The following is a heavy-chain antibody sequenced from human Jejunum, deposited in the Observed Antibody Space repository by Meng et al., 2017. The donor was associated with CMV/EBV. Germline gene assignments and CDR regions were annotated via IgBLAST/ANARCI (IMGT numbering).Heavy chain of an antibody. Sequence: VQLVEFGGGLAQPGGSLRLSCAGSGFTFTDHWMHWVRQGPGKGLVWVSRINPDGSNPTYADSVKGRFTISRDNAKNTVYLQMNSLRAEDTAVYYCTNDRLNHWGQGALVTVSS. CDR1: GFTFTDHW. CDR3: TNDRLNH. J-gene: IGHJ1*01. CDR2: INPDGSNP. D-gene: IGHD1-1*01. V-gene: IGHV3-74*02.